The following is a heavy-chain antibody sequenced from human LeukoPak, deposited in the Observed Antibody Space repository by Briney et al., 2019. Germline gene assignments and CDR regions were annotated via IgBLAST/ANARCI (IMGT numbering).Heavy chain of an antibody. CDR1: GFSITSYY. J-gene: IGHJ4*02. CDR3: ARGYGSGSYPCDY. Sequence: SETLSHTCTVPGFSITSYYWSWIWQPPGKGLEWIGYIYYSGSTNYNPSLKSRVTISVDTSKNQFSLKLSSVTAADTAVYYCARGYGSGSYPCDYWGQGTLVTVSS. D-gene: IGHD3-10*01. CDR2: IYYSGST. V-gene: IGHV4-59*01.